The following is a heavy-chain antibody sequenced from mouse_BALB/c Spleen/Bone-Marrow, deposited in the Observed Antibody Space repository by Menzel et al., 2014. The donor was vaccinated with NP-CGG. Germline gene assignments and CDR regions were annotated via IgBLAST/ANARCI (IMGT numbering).Heavy chain of an antibody. CDR1: GYVFSTYW. D-gene: IGHD2-14*01. CDR2: IYPGDGDT. Sequence: QVQLQQSGAELVRPGSSVKISCKSSGYVFSTYWINWVKQRPGQGLEWIGQIYPGDGDTDFNGKFKDKATLTADESSNTAYMQLSSLTSEDSAVYFCARHYRYDAWFAYWGQGTLVTVSA. J-gene: IGHJ3*01. CDR3: ARHYRYDAWFAY. V-gene: IGHV1-80*01.